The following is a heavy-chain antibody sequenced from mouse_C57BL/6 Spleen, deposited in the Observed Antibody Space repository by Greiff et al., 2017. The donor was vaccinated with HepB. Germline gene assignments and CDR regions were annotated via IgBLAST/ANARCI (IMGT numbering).Heavy chain of an antibody. CDR1: GFTFSSYA. CDR2: ISDGGSYT. Sequence: EVQLVESGGGLVKPGGSLKLSCAASGFTFSSYAMSWVRQTPEKRLEWVATISDGGSYTYYPDNVKGRFTISRDNAKNNLYLQMSHLKSEDTAMYYCARSYGNYWYFDVWGTGTTVTVSS. CDR3: ARSYGNYWYFDV. D-gene: IGHD2-1*01. V-gene: IGHV5-4*01. J-gene: IGHJ1*03.